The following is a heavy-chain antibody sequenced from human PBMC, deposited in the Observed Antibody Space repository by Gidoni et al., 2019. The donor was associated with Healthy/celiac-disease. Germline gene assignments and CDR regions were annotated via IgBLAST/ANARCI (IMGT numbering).Heavy chain of an antibody. D-gene: IGHD6-19*01. V-gene: IGHV4-59*13. CDR3: ARGGQWLARTDFDY. J-gene: IGHJ4*02. Sequence: GKGLEWIGYIYYSGSTNYNPSLKSRVTISVDTSKNQFSLKLSSVTAADTAVYYCARGGQWLARTDFDYWGQGTLVTVSS. CDR2: IYYSGST.